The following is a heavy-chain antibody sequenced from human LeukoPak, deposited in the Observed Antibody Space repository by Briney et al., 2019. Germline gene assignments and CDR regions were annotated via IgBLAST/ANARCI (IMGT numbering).Heavy chain of an antibody. Sequence: ASVKVSCKASGGTFSSYAISWVRQAPGLGHEWMGIINPRRGSTRYAQKFQGRVVVTRDTSTSTVYMELSSLRSDDTAVYYCTREGAAEAKNFDYWGQGTLVTVSS. CDR1: GGTFSSYA. V-gene: IGHV1-46*01. CDR3: TREGAAEAKNFDY. J-gene: IGHJ4*02. CDR2: INPRRGST. D-gene: IGHD6-13*01.